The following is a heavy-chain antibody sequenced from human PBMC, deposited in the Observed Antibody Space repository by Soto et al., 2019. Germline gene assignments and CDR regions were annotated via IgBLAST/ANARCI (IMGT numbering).Heavy chain of an antibody. V-gene: IGHV3-33*01. CDR3: AREQVRRVRDAFDI. J-gene: IGHJ3*02. D-gene: IGHD3-10*01. Sequence: GGSLRLSCAASGFTFSSYGMHWVRQAPGKGLEWVAVIWYDGSNKYYADSVKGRFTISRDNSKNTLYLQMNSLRAEDTAVYYCAREQVRRVRDAFDIWGQCTVVTVSS. CDR2: IWYDGSNK. CDR1: GFTFSSYG.